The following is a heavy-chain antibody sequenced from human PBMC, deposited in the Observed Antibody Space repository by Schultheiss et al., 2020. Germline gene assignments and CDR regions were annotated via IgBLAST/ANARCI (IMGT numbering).Heavy chain of an antibody. CDR2: IWYDGSNK. J-gene: IGHJ6*02. Sequence: GESLKISCAASGFTFSSYGMHWVRQATGKGLEWVAVIWYDGSNKYYADSVKGRFTISRDNAKNSLYLQMNSLRAEDTAVYYCAREDYGMDVWGQGTTVTVSS. CDR3: AREDYGMDV. V-gene: IGHV3-33*08. CDR1: GFTFSSYG.